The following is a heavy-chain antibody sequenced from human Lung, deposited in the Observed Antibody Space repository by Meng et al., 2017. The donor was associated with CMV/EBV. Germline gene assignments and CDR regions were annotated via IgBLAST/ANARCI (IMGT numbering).Heavy chain of an antibody. Sequence: ASVKVSCKASGYTFSNYGISWVRQAPGQGLEWMGWVGGCDGDTNYALELRGRVTMTTDTSTNTVYMELRSLTSDDTAVYYCARDWECLARSDVFDFWGQGTMVTGSS. V-gene: IGHV1-18*01. CDR1: GYTFSNYG. J-gene: IGHJ3*01. D-gene: IGHD1-26*01. CDR2: VGGCDGDT. CDR3: ARDWECLARSDVFDF.